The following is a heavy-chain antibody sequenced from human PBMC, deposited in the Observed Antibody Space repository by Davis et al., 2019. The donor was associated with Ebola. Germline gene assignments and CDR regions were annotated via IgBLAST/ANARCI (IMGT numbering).Heavy chain of an antibody. J-gene: IGHJ4*02. CDR1: GFTFSSYA. D-gene: IGHD3-16*01. Sequence: GWSLRLSCAASGFTFSSYAMSWVRQAPGKGLEWVSAIITGGSTYYADSVKGRFTISRDSSKTTLYLQMNNLRAEDTALYYCAKSYGVTSGYFDFWGQGTLVTVSS. CDR2: IITGGST. CDR3: AKSYGVTSGYFDF. V-gene: IGHV3-23*01.